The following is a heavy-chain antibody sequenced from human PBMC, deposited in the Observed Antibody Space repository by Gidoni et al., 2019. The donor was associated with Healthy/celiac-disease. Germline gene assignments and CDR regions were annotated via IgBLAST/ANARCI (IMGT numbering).Heavy chain of an antibody. Sequence: EVQLVESGGGLVQPGRSLRLSCTASGFTFGDYAMSWVRQAPGKGLEWVGFIRSKAYGGTTEYAASVKGRFTISRDDSKSIAYLQMNSLKTEDTAVYYCTRDSLLYYYDSSGRSYYFDYWGQGTLVTVSS. V-gene: IGHV3-49*04. CDR3: TRDSLLYYYDSSGRSYYFDY. CDR2: IRSKAYGGTT. J-gene: IGHJ4*02. CDR1: GFTFGDYA. D-gene: IGHD3-22*01.